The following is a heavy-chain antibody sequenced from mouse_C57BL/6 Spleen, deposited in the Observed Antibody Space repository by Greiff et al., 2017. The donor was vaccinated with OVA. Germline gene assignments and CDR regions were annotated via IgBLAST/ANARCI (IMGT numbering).Heavy chain of an antibody. D-gene: IGHD2-4*01. Sequence: EVQLVESGGGLVKPGGSLKLSCAASGFTFSDYGMHWVRQAPEKGLEWVAYISSGSSTIYYADTVKGRFTISRDNAKNTLFLQMTSLRSEDTAMYYCAKYDYEGDAMDYWGQGTSVTVSS. J-gene: IGHJ4*01. CDR3: AKYDYEGDAMDY. CDR2: ISSGSSTI. CDR1: GFTFSDYG. V-gene: IGHV5-17*01.